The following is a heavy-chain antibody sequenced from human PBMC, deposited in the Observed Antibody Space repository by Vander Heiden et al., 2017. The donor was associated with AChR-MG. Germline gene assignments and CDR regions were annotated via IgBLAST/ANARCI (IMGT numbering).Heavy chain of an antibody. J-gene: IGHJ4*02. Sequence: QVQLVESGGGVVQPGRSLRLSCAASGFPFSSYALHWVRQAPGKGLEWVAVISYDGSNKYYADSVKGRFTISRDNSKNTLYLQMNSLRAEDTAVYYCARVRPLGELEWELPDYWGQGTLVTVSS. CDR2: ISYDGSNK. V-gene: IGHV3-30-3*01. D-gene: IGHD1-26*01. CDR1: GFPFSSYA. CDR3: ARVRPLGELEWELPDY.